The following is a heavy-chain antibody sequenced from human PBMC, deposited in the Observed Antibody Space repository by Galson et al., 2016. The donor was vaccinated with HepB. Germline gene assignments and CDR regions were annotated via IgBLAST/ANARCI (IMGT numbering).Heavy chain of an antibody. D-gene: IGHD3-9*01. J-gene: IGHJ6*02. CDR2: ISGSGGST. V-gene: IGHV3-23*01. CDR3: ARYYDILTGYSNYGMDV. Sequence: SLRLSCAASGFTLTNYGMHWVRQAPGKGLEWVSAISGSGGSTYYADSVKGRFTISRDNSKNTLYLQMNSLRAEDTAVYYCARYYDILTGYSNYGMDVWGQGTTVTVSS. CDR1: GFTLTNYG.